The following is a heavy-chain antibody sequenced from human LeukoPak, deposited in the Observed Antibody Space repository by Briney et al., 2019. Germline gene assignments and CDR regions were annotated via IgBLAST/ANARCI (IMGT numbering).Heavy chain of an antibody. Sequence: PGGSLRLSCAASGFTFSDYYMSWIRQAPGKGLEWISYISSSSSYSVYADSVKGRFTISRDNSKNTLYLQMNSLRVEDTAVYYCARRQGDAFDIWGQGTMVTVSS. CDR2: ISSSSSYS. V-gene: IGHV3-11*06. CDR1: GFTFSDYY. J-gene: IGHJ3*02. CDR3: ARRQGDAFDI.